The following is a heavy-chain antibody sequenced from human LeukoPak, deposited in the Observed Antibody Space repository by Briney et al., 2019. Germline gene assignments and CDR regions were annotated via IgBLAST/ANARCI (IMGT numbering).Heavy chain of an antibody. D-gene: IGHD3-16*02. V-gene: IGHV3-48*04. J-gene: IGHJ4*02. CDR2: ISTSNTTI. CDR1: GFTFSSYS. Sequence: PGGSLRLSCEASGFTFSSYSMNWVRQAPGQGLEWISYISTSNTTIYYANSVKGRFTISRDNARNSLYLQLNSLRAEDTAVYYCARATYDYVWGSYRYNSQFDYWGQGTLVTVSS. CDR3: ARATYDYVWGSYRYNSQFDY.